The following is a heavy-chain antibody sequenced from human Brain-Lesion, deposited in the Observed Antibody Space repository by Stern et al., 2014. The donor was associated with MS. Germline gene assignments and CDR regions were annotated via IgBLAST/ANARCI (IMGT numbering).Heavy chain of an antibody. CDR3: ARGRVVPGFQYYATDV. J-gene: IGHJ6*02. CDR2: IFNRGSP. V-gene: IGHV4-61*02. D-gene: IGHD2-2*01. CDR1: GGSISSGGYY. Sequence: QVQLVESGPGLVKPSQTLSLSCTVSGGSISSGGYYWSWIRPPAGKGLEWIGRIFNRGSPSYNPSLKSRVPILIDTTKNQLSPRLNSMTAADTAVYYCARGRVVPGFQYYATDVWGQGTTVIVSS.